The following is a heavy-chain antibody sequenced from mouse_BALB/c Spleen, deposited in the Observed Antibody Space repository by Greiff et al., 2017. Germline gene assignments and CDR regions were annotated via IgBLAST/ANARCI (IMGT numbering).Heavy chain of an antibody. Sequence: EVQGVESGGGLVKPGGSLKLSCAASGFTFSDYYMYWVRQTPEKRLEWVANISDGGSYTYYPDSVKGRFTISRDTAKNNLYLQMSSLKSEDTAMYYCARDHDGYYPFAYWGQGTLVTVSA. CDR3: ARDHDGYYPFAY. V-gene: IGHV5-4*02. CDR2: ISDGGSYT. CDR1: GFTFSDYY. J-gene: IGHJ3*01. D-gene: IGHD2-3*01.